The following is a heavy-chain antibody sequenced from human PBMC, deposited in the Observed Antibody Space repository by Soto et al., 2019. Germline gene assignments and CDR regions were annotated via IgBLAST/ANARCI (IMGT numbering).Heavy chain of an antibody. Sequence: HVQLQESGPGLVKPSEPLSLTCSVSAGSISRYYWGWVRQSPAEGREWIVHISYTVDSSSNPALMSRITIAIDTSKNQIALSLMSVTAADTYVYYCVGSLMSRAMESFDYWGQGTLVTVTS. J-gene: IGHJ4*02. CDR3: VGSLMSRAMESFDY. CDR2: ISYTVDS. D-gene: IGHD5-18*01. CDR1: AGSISRYY. V-gene: IGHV4-59*01.